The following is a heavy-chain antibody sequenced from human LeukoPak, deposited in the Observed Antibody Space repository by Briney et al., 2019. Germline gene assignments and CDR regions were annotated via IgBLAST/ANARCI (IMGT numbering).Heavy chain of an antibody. CDR1: GGSFSGYY. CDR3: ARVDSNNWYDSRGYFDY. J-gene: IGHJ4*02. D-gene: IGHD6-13*01. V-gene: IGHV4-34*01. Sequence: PSETLSLTCAVYGGSFSGYYWSWIRQPPGKGLEWIGEINHSGSTNYNPSLKSRVTISVDTSKNQFSLRLSSVTAADTAVYYCARVDSNNWYDSRGYFDYWGQGTLVTVSS. CDR2: INHSGST.